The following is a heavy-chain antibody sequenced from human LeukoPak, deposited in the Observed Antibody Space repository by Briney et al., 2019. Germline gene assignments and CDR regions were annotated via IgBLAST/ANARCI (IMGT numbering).Heavy chain of an antibody. CDR2: ISYDGSNK. J-gene: IGHJ3*02. Sequence: PGGSLRLSCAASRFTFSSYAIHWVRQAPGKGLEWVTVISYDGSNKYYADSVKGRFTISRDSSKNTLYLQMNSLRAEDTAVYYCARDRDTAMVHAAFDIWGQGTMVTVSS. CDR1: RFTFSSYA. V-gene: IGHV3-30*04. CDR3: ARDRDTAMVHAAFDI. D-gene: IGHD5-18*01.